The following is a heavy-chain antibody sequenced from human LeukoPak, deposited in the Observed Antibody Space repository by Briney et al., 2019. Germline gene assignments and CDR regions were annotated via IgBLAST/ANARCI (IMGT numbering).Heavy chain of an antibody. D-gene: IGHD2-2*01. CDR1: GYTFTAYQ. V-gene: IGHV1-2*02. Sequence: ASVTVSCKTSGYTFTAYQIHWVRQAPGQGLEWMGWINGNNGGTNYAQKFQGRVTMTRDTSISTAYMEINRLTSDDTAVYYCAREGSSTLTIDPWGQGTLVTVSS. CDR2: INGNNGGT. CDR3: AREGSSTLTIDP. J-gene: IGHJ5*02.